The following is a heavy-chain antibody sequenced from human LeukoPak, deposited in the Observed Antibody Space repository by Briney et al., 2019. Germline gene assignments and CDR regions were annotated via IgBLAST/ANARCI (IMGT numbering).Heavy chain of an antibody. CDR2: INSDGSII. CDR3: ARPDYDDHQFDH. CDR1: GFTFSSYW. Sequence: GGSLKLSCEVSGFTFSSYWMHWVRQAPGKGLVWVSRINSDGSIIGYADTVKGGFTISRATAKNTLYLQINGLRAEDTAVYYCARPDYDDHQFDHWGQGALVTVSS. J-gene: IGHJ4*02. V-gene: IGHV3-74*01. D-gene: IGHD4-17*01.